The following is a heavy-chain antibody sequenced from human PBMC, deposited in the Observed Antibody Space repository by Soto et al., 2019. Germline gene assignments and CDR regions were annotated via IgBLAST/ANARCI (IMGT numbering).Heavy chain of an antibody. Sequence: GGSLRLSCAASGFTFSSYAMTWVRQAPGKGLEWVSGISGSGGNTSYADSVKGWFTISRDNSKNTLFLQVNSLRLEDTAVYYCAKDPPKQGYWGQGTPVTVSS. CDR1: GFTFSSYA. J-gene: IGHJ4*02. CDR2: ISGSGGNT. CDR3: AKDPPKQGY. V-gene: IGHV3-23*01.